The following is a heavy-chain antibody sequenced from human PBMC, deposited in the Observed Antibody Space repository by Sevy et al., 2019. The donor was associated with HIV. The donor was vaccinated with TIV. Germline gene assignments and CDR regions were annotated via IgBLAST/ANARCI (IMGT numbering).Heavy chain of an antibody. CDR1: GFIFSNYY. CDR2: ISGRSATI. Sequence: GGSLRLSCAASGFIFSNYYMTWVRQAPGKGLEWVSYISGRSATISYADSVKGRFTISRDNAKNALYLQMSSLRGEDTAVYYCARVRDRYCSGGSCYYGYFFDYWGQGTLVTVSS. D-gene: IGHD2-15*01. V-gene: IGHV3-48*01. J-gene: IGHJ4*02. CDR3: ARVRDRYCSGGSCYYGYFFDY.